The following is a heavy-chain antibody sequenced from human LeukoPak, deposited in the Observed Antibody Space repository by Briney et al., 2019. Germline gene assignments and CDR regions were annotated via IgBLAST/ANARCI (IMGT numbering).Heavy chain of an antibody. V-gene: IGHV1-2*02. J-gene: IGHJ4*02. Sequence: ASVKVSCKASGYTFTGYYMHWVRQAPGQGLEWMGWINPNSGGTNYAQKFQGRVTMTRDTSISTAYMELSRLRSDDTAVYYCASYYYGSGSYYKAAFDYWGQGTLVTVSS. CDR2: INPNSGGT. CDR1: GYTFTGYY. CDR3: ASYYYGSGSYYKAAFDY. D-gene: IGHD3-10*01.